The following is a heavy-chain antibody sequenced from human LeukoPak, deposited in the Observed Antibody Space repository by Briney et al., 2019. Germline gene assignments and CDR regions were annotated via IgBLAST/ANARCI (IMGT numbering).Heavy chain of an antibody. CDR1: GGSISSYY. V-gene: IGHV4-59*01. J-gene: IGHJ3*02. CDR2: IYYSGST. Sequence: PSETLSLTCTVSGGSISSYYWSWIRQPPGKGLEWIGYIYYSGSTKYNPSLKSRVTISVDTSKNQSPLKLSSVTAADTAVYYCARVIAVAGAFNAFDIWGQGTMVTVSS. D-gene: IGHD6-19*01. CDR3: ARVIAVAGAFNAFDI.